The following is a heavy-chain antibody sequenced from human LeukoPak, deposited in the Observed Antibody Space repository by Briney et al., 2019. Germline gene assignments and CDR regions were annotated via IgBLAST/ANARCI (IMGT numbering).Heavy chain of an antibody. CDR3: AKDKRMATKYYFDY. CDR2: ISYDGSNK. Sequence: PGRSLRLSCAASGFTFSSYGMHWVRQAPGKGLEWVAVISYDGSNKYYADSVKGRFTISRDNSKNTLYLQMNSLRAEDTAVYYCAKDKRMATKYYFDYWGQGTLATVSS. V-gene: IGHV3-30*18. CDR1: GFTFSSYG. D-gene: IGHD5-24*01. J-gene: IGHJ4*02.